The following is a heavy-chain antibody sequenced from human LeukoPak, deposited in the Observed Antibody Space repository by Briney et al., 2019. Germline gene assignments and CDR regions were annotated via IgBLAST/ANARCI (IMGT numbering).Heavy chain of an antibody. CDR1: GFSLSTYGMR. V-gene: IGHV2-70*04. CDR3: ARTQGSRWELWFDP. J-gene: IGHJ5*02. Sequence: ESGPALVNRTQTLTLTCTFSGFSLSTYGMRVSWIRQPPGKALEWLARIDWDDDKFYSTSLKTRLTISKDTSKNQVVLTMTNMDPVDTATYYCARTQGSRWELWFDPWGQGTLVTVSS. D-gene: IGHD6-13*01. CDR2: IDWDDDK.